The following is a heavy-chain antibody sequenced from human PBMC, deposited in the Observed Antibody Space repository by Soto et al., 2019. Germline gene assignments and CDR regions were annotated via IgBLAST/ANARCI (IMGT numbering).Heavy chain of an antibody. Sequence: GGSLRLSCAASGFTFSSYAMNWVRQAPRKGLEWVSSISNSGGNTYYADSVKGRFTISRDTSKNTLYLQMNSLRPEDTAVYYCAKSGSHGCCDYWRQGTLVTVSS. V-gene: IGHV3-23*01. CDR2: ISNSGGNT. CDR1: GFTFSSYA. D-gene: IGHD1-26*01. CDR3: AKSGSHGCCDY. J-gene: IGHJ4*02.